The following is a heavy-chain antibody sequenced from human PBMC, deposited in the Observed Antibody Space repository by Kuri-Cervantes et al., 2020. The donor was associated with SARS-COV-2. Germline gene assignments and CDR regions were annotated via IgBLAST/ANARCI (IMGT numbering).Heavy chain of an antibody. Sequence: ASVKVSCKASGYTFTSYDINWVRQAPGQRLEWMGWSNAGNGNTKYSQKFQGRVTITRDTSASTAYMELSSLRSEYTAVYYCAIAHYSIKDRYYYYYGMDVWGEGTTVTVSS. CDR2: SNAGNGNT. CDR3: AIAHYSIKDRYYYYYGMDV. J-gene: IGHJ6*04. V-gene: IGHV1-3*01. D-gene: IGHD4-11*01. CDR1: GYTFTSYD.